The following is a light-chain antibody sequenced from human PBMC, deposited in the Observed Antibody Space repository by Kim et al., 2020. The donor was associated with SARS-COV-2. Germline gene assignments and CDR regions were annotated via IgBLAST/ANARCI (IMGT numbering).Light chain of an antibody. CDR2: EVS. V-gene: IGLV2-23*02. Sequence: QSALTQPASVSGSPGQSITISCTGTSSDVGSYNLVSWYQQHPGKAPKLMIYEVSKRPSGVSNRFPGSKSGNTASLTISGLQAEDEADYYCCSYAGSSTLVFGGGTQLTVL. CDR1: SSDVGSYNL. CDR3: CSYAGSSTLV. J-gene: IGLJ2*01.